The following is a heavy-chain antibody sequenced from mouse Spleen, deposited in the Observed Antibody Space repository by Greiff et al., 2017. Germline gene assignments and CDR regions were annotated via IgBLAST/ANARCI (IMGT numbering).Heavy chain of an antibody. CDR1: GYTFTDHT. V-gene: IGHV1-78*01. D-gene: IGHD2-12*01. Sequence: VKLVESDAELVKPGASVKISCKVSGYTFTDHTIHWMKQRPEQGLEWIGYIYPRDGSTKYNEKFKGKATLTADKSSSTAYMQLNSLTSEDSAVYFCARSRYSYYSPSWFAYWGQGTLVTVSA. CDR3: ARSRYSYYSPSWFAY. CDR2: IYPRDGST. J-gene: IGHJ3*01.